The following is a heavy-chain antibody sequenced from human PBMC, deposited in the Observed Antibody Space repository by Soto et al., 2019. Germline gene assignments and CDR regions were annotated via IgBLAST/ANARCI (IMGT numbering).Heavy chain of an antibody. D-gene: IGHD4-17*01. J-gene: IGHJ3*02. Sequence: QVQLEQSGAEVKKPGSSVKISCRASGGTFNTDTITWVRQAPGQGLEWLGRFIPMFDLADYAQKFQGRVTLTADKSLNTAYLELSRLKSDHTAIYYCARDVYEDYTEDGFEIWGQGTKVTVSS. V-gene: IGHV1-69*08. CDR2: FIPMFDLA. CDR3: ARDVYEDYTEDGFEI. CDR1: GGTFNTDT.